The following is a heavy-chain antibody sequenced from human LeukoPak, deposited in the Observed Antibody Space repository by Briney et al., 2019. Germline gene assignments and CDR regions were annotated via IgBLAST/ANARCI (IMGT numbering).Heavy chain of an antibody. CDR2: IYYSGST. J-gene: IGHJ4*02. D-gene: IGHD7-27*01. Sequence: SETLSLTCTVSGGSISNYYWSWIRQPPGKGLEWIGSIYYSGSTYYNPSLKSRVTISVDTSKNQFSLKLSSVTAADTAVYYCARHVPPKLGTFDYWGQGTLVTVSS. CDR1: GGSISNYY. CDR3: ARHVPPKLGTFDY. V-gene: IGHV4-59*05.